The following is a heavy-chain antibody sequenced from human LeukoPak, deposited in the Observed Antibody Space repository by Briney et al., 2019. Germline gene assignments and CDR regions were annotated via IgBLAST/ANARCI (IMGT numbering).Heavy chain of an antibody. CDR3: ASSRWYNGYFDY. Sequence: SETLSLTCTVSGGSISSFYWNWIRQPPGKGLEWIGYIDYSGTTNFNPSLKSRVTISVDTSNNQFSLRVRSVTAADTAVYYCASSRWYNGYFDYWGQGILVSVS. CDR1: GGSISSFY. V-gene: IGHV4-59*01. J-gene: IGHJ4*02. D-gene: IGHD6-13*01. CDR2: IDYSGTT.